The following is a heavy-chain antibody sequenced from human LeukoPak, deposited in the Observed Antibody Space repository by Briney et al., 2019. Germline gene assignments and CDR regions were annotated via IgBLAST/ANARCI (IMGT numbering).Heavy chain of an antibody. CDR3: ARDEYYDYVWGSLDFDY. CDR1: GYTFTSYG. Sequence: ASVKVYCKASGYTFTSYGISWVRQAPGQGLEWMGWISAYNGNTNYAQKLQGRVTMTTDTSTSTAYMELRSLRSDDTAVYYCARDEYYDYVWGSLDFDYWGQGTLVTVSS. J-gene: IGHJ4*02. CDR2: ISAYNGNT. D-gene: IGHD3-16*01. V-gene: IGHV1-18*01.